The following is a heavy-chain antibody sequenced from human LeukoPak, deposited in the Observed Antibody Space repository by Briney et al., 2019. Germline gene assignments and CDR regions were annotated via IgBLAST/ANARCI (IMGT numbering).Heavy chain of an antibody. CDR2: ISGSSTYL. V-gene: IGHV3-21*01. CDR1: GFTLSIYS. CDR3: AGYNWIDP. Sequence: GGSLRLSCAASGFTLSIYSMNWVRQAPGKGLEWVSSISGSSTYLYYADSVKGRFTISRDNAKNSLYLQMNSLRAEDTAVYYCAGYNWIDPWGQGTLVAVSS. J-gene: IGHJ5*02. D-gene: IGHD6-13*01.